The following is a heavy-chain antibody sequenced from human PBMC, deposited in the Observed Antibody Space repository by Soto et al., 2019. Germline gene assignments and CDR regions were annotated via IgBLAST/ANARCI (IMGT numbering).Heavy chain of an antibody. CDR1: GGSSSSYY. CDR3: ARGGPYYYDSSGYYGY. D-gene: IGHD3-22*01. CDR2: IYYSGST. V-gene: IGHV4-59*01. J-gene: IGHJ4*02. Sequence: PSETLSLTCTVSGGSSSSYYWSWIRQPPGKGLEWIGYIYYSGSTNYNPSLKSRVTISVDTSKNQFSLKLSSVTAADTAVYYCARGGPYYYDSSGYYGYWGQGTLVTVSS.